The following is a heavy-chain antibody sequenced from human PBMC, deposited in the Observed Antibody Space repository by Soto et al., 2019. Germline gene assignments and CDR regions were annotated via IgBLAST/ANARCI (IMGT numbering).Heavy chain of an antibody. J-gene: IGHJ6*03. CDR2: IKQDGNDL. D-gene: IGHD3-3*01. CDR1: GFTFSSYW. Sequence: GGSLRLSCAASGFTFSSYWMSWVRQAPEKGLEWVANIKQDGNDLYFVDSVKGRFTISRDNAKNSLYLHMSSLRAEDTGVYYCARTSFGVVTNPSYMDFWGKGITVTVSS. CDR3: ARTSFGVVTNPSYMDF. V-gene: IGHV3-7*01.